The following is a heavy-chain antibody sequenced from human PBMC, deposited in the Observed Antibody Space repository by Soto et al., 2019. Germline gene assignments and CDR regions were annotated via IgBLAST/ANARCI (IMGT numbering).Heavy chain of an antibody. CDR1: GFTFSSYG. V-gene: IGHV3-30*18. J-gene: IGHJ3*02. Sequence: GGSLRLSCAASGFTFSSYGMHWVRQAPGKGLEWVAVISYDGSNKYYADSVKGRFTISRDNSKNTLYLQMNSLRAEDTAVYYCAKGAPPSLIGPLAFDIWGQGTMVTVSS. CDR3: AKGAPPSLIGPLAFDI. D-gene: IGHD3-10*01. CDR2: ISYDGSNK.